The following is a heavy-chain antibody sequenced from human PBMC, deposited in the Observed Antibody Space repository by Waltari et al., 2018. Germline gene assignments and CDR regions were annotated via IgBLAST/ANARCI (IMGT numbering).Heavy chain of an antibody. J-gene: IGHJ4*01. CDR1: GFTFSSYW. CDR3: ARESGRWLVQKY. V-gene: IGHV3-74*01. CDR2: INGDGSST. Sequence: EVQLVESGGGLIQPGGSLRLSCAASGFTFSSYWMHWVRQVPGKGPVWVSRINGDGSSTTYADSVRGRFTISRDNAKNTLYLQMNSLRAEDTAVYYCARESGRWLVQKYWGLGTLVTVSS. D-gene: IGHD6-19*01.